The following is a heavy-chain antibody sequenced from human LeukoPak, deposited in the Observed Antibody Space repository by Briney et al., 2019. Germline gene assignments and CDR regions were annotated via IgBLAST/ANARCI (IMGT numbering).Heavy chain of an antibody. D-gene: IGHD3-16*02. CDR2: MNPNSGNT. CDR1: GYTFTSYD. Sequence: GASVKVSCKASGYTFTSYDINWVRQATGQGLEWMGWMNPNSGNTGYAQKFQGRVTMTRNTSISTAYMELSRLRSEDTAVYYCARGGAYDYVWGSYRHNWFDPWGQGTLVTVSS. CDR3: ARGGAYDYVWGSYRHNWFDP. V-gene: IGHV1-8*01. J-gene: IGHJ5*02.